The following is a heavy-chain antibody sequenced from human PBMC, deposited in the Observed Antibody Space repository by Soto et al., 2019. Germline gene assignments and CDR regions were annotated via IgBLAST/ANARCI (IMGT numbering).Heavy chain of an antibody. CDR1: GFTFSSYG. CDR3: AKISSILGATIDAFDI. V-gene: IGHV3-30*18. CDR2: ISYDGSNK. Sequence: PGGSLRLSCAASGFTFSSYGMHWVRQAPGKGLEWVAVISYDGSNKYYADSVKGRFTISRDNSKNTLYLQMNSLRAEDTAVYYCAKISSILGATIDAFDIWGQGTMVTVSS. J-gene: IGHJ3*02. D-gene: IGHD1-26*01.